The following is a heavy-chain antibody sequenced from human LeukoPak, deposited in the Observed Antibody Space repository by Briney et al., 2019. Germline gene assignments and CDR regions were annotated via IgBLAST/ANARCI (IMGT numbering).Heavy chain of an antibody. CDR1: GDSLSDYY. CDR3: ARAVGITMVRGVINWFDP. V-gene: IGHV4-59*01. CDR2: IYYSGST. J-gene: IGHJ5*02. D-gene: IGHD3-10*01. Sequence: SETLSLTCTVSGDSLSDYYWNWIRQAPGKGLEWIGYIYYSGSTNYNPSLKSRVTISVDTSKNQFSLKLSSVTAADTAVYYCARAVGITMVRGVINWFDPWGQGTLVTVSS.